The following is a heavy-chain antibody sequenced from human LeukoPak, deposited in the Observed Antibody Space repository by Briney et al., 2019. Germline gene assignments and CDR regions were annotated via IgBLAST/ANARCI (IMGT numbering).Heavy chain of an antibody. J-gene: IGHJ6*03. CDR3: ARLNRSGYMDV. D-gene: IGHD3-22*01. CDR2: IIPIFGTA. Sequence: ASVKISCKASGGTFSSYAISWVRQAPGQGLEWMGGIIPIFGTANYAQKFQGRVTITADKSTSTAYMELSSLRSEDTAVYYCARLNRSGYMDVWGKGTTVTVSS. CDR1: GGTFSSYA. V-gene: IGHV1-69*06.